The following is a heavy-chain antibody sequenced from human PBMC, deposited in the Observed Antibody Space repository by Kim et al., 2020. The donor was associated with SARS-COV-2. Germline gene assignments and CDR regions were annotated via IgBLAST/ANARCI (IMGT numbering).Heavy chain of an antibody. CDR3: AREGSGSYNWLDP. J-gene: IGHJ5*02. Sequence: ASVKVFCKASGYSFDTFSRYWLRQAPGQRFEWRGWINGGNGNTRYSQNFQGRVIFTRDTSATTAYMELTSLTFKDTAVYYCAREGSGSYNWLDPWGQGTLVTVSS. CDR2: INGGNGNT. CDR1: GYSFDTFS. D-gene: IGHD3-10*01. V-gene: IGHV1-3*01.